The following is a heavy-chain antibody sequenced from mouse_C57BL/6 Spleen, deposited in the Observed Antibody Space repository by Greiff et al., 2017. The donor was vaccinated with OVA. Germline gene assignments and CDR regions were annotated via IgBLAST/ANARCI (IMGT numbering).Heavy chain of an antibody. V-gene: IGHV1-69*01. CDR2: IDPSDSYP. CDR1: GYTFTSYW. J-gene: IGHJ4*01. D-gene: IGHD1-1*01. Sequence: QVQLQQPGAELVMPGASVKLSCKASGYTFTSYWMHWVKQRPGQGLEWIGEIDPSDSYPNYNQKFKGKSTLTVDKSSSTAYMQLSSLTSEDSAVYYCARPPYYGSSYAMDYWGQGTSVTVSS. CDR3: ARPPYYGSSYAMDY.